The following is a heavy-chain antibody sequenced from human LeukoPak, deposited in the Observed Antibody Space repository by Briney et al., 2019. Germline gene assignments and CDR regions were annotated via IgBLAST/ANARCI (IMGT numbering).Heavy chain of an antibody. CDR1: GYSFTSYW. Sequence: GESLQISCKGSGYSFTSYWISWVRQMPGKGLEWMGRIDPSDSYTNYSPSFQGHVTISADRSISTAYLQWSSLKASDTAMYYCARRRSEVVVDDFDYWGQGTLVTVSS. CDR2: IDPSDSYT. CDR3: ARRRSEVVVDDFDY. D-gene: IGHD3-22*01. V-gene: IGHV5-10-1*01. J-gene: IGHJ4*02.